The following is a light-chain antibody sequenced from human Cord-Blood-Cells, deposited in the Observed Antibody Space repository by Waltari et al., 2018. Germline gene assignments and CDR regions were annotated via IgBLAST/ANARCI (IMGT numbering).Light chain of an antibody. V-gene: IGLV2-23*02. Sequence: QSALTQPASVSGSPGQSITISCTGTSSDVGSYNLVSWYQQHPGKAPKLMIYEVSKPPSGVSNRFSGSKSGNTASLTISGLQAEDEADYYCCSYAGSSTLSDVVFGGGTKLTVL. CDR2: EVS. J-gene: IGLJ2*01. CDR3: CSYAGSSTLSDVV. CDR1: SSDVGSYNL.